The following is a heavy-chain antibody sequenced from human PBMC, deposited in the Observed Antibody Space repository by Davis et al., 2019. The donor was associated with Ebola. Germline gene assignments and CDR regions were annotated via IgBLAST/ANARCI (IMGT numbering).Heavy chain of an antibody. CDR1: GGTFSSYA. CDR3: ARGGHEMATIIYYFDY. CDR2: IIPIFGTA. V-gene: IGHV1-69*06. D-gene: IGHD5-24*01. Sequence: SVKVSCKASGGTFSSYAISWVRQAPGQGPEWMGGIIPIFGTANYAQKFQGRVTITADKSTSTAYMELSSLRSEDTAVYYCARGGHEMATIIYYFDYWGQGTLVTVSS. J-gene: IGHJ4*02.